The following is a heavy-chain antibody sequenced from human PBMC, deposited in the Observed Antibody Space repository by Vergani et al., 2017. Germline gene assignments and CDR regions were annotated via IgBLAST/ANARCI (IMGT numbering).Heavy chain of an antibody. CDR3: ARAGYDFWSGSHYYYYMDV. V-gene: IGHV1-2*02. J-gene: IGHJ6*03. CDR2: INPNSGGT. D-gene: IGHD3-3*01. Sequence: QVQLVQSGAEVKKPGASVKVSCKASGYTFTGYYMHWVRQAPGQGLEWMGWINPNSGGTNYAQKFQGRVTMTRDTSISTAYMELSRLRSDDTAVYYCARAGYDFWSGSHYYYYMDVWGKGTTVTVSS. CDR1: GYTFTGYY.